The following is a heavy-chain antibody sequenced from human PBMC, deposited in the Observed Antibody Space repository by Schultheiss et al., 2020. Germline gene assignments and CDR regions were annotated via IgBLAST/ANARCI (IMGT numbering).Heavy chain of an antibody. CDR2: IWYDGSNK. CDR1: GFSFSSYG. D-gene: IGHD2-8*02. V-gene: IGHV3-33*01. J-gene: IGHJ4*02. CDR3: ARKGSWGTVRTYYFDY. Sequence: GGSLRLSCAASGFSFSSYGMHWVRQAPGKGLEWVAVIWYDGSNKYYADSVKGRFTISRDNSKNTLYLQMNSLRAEDTAVYYCARKGSWGTVRTYYFDYWGQGTLVNVSS.